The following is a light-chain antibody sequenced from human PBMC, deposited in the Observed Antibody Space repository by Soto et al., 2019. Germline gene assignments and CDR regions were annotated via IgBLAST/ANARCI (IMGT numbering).Light chain of an antibody. CDR1: QSISSY. CDR3: QHYNSYSEA. CDR2: AAS. Sequence: DIQMTQSPSSLSASVGDRVTITCRASQSISSYLNWYQQKPGKAPKLLIYAASSLQSGVPSRFSGSGSGKDFTLTISSLQPEDFATYYCQHYNSYSEAFGQGTKVDSK. V-gene: IGKV1-39*01. J-gene: IGKJ1*01.